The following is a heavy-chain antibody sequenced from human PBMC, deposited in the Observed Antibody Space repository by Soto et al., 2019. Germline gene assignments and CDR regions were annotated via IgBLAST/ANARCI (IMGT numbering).Heavy chain of an antibody. Sequence: PGGSLRLSCVASGFTFSDHYMDWVRQTPGKGLQWIARSRSKAKSYTTEYAASVNGRFTISRDESKNSLFLQMNSLKTEDTAVYHCVRGFNSFAQWGQGAPVTVSS. CDR2: SRSKAKSYTT. J-gene: IGHJ4*02. V-gene: IGHV3-72*01. CDR3: VRGFNSFAQ. CDR1: GFTFSDHY. D-gene: IGHD1-26*01.